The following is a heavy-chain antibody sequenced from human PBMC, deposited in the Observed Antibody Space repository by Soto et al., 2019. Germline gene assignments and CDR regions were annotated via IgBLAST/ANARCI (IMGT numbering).Heavy chain of an antibody. CDR3: ARVGIAVAGYYGMDV. Sequence: SVKVSCKASGGTFSSYTISWVRQAPGQGLEWMGRIIPILGIANYAQKFQGRVTMTRDKSISTAYMELSSLRSEDTAVYYCARVGIAVAGYYGMDVWGQGTTVTVSS. CDR1: GGTFSSYT. V-gene: IGHV1-69*02. D-gene: IGHD6-19*01. CDR2: IIPILGIA. J-gene: IGHJ6*02.